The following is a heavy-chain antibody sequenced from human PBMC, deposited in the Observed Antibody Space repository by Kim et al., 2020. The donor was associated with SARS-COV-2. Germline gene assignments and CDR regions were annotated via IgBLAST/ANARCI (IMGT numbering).Heavy chain of an antibody. CDR3: ARVRVLYYYDSSGYPPRYFDL. J-gene: IGHJ2*01. Sequence: GGSLRLSCAASGFTFSSYEMNWVRQAPGKGLEWVSYISSSGSTIYYADSVKGRFTISRDNAKNSLYLQMNSLRAEDTAVYYCARVRVLYYYDSSGYPPRYFDLWGRGTLVTVSS. D-gene: IGHD3-22*01. CDR2: ISSSGSTI. CDR1: GFTFSSYE. V-gene: IGHV3-48*03.